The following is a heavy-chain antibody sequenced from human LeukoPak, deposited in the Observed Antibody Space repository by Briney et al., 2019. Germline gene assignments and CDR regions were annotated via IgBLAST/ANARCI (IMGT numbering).Heavy chain of an antibody. J-gene: IGHJ4*02. CDR2: ISSSSSYI. Sequence: GGSLRLSCAASGFTFSSYSMNWVRQAPGKGLEWVSSISSSSSYIYYADSVKGRFTISRDNAKNSLYLQMNSLGAEDTAVYYCARDSVGYSYGSDCWGQGTLVTVSS. CDR1: GFTFSSYS. D-gene: IGHD5-18*01. CDR3: ARDSVGYSYGSDC. V-gene: IGHV3-21*01.